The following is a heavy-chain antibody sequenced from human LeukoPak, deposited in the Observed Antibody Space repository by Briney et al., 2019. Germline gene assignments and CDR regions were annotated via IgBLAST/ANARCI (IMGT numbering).Heavy chain of an antibody. CDR1: GYTFSSYA. V-gene: IGHV7-4-1*02. J-gene: IGHJ6*03. Sequence: WASVKVSCKASGYTFSSYAMNWVRQAPGQGLEWMGWINTNTGNPTYAQGFTGRFVFSLDTSVSTAYLQVSSLKAEDTAVYYCAREKMGVISPVSYYYYMDVWGKGTTVTVSS. D-gene: IGHD3-16*02. CDR3: AREKMGVISPVSYYYYMDV. CDR2: INTNTGNP.